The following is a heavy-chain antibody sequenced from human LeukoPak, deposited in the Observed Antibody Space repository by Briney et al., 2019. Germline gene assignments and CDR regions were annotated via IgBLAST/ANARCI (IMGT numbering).Heavy chain of an antibody. J-gene: IGHJ5*02. D-gene: IGHD3-22*01. Sequence: PGGSLRLSCAASGFTFSSYWMHWVRQAPGKGLVWVSRINSDGSSTSYADYVKGRFTISRDNAKNTLYLQMNSLRAEETAVYYCTRITYYYDSCGYYHPSWGQGTLVTVSS. CDR1: GFTFSSYW. CDR2: INSDGSST. CDR3: TRITYYYDSCGYYHPS. V-gene: IGHV3-74*01.